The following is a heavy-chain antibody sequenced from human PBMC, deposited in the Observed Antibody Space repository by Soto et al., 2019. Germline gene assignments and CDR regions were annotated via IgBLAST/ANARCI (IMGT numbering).Heavy chain of an antibody. D-gene: IGHD6-13*01. CDR3: ARYNAASGTYYFDY. CDR1: GASVSSTYW. CDR2: INHRGSA. V-gene: IGHV4-4*02. J-gene: IGHJ4*02. Sequence: SETLSLTCAVSGASVSSTYWWSWVRQPPGKGPEWIGEINHRGSANYNPSLRSRVTMSLDISKSQFSLRLTSVTAADTAVYFCARYNAASGTYYFDYWGRGALVTVSS.